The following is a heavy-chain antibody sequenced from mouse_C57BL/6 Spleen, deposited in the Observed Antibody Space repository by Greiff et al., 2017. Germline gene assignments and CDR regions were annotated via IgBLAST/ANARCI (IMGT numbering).Heavy chain of an antibody. V-gene: IGHV5-16*01. J-gene: IGHJ2*01. CDR2: INYAGSST. CDR3: ERVYSNYEYFAY. CDR1: GFTFSDYY. D-gene: IGHD2-5*01. Sequence: DVMLVESEGGLVLPGSSMKLSCTASGFTFSDYYMAWVRQVPEKGLEWVANINYAGSSTYYLDSLKSRFIISRDNAQNILYLHMSSLKSEDSATDYCERVYSNYEYFAYWGQGTILTVSA.